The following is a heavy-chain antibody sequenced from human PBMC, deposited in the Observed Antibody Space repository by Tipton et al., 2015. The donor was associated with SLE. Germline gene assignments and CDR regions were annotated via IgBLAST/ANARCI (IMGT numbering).Heavy chain of an antibody. V-gene: IGHV3-30*18. CDR1: GFTFSSYA. Sequence: SLRLSCAASGFTFSSYAMSWVRQAPGKGLEWVAVISYDGSNKYYADSVKGRFTISRDNSKNTLYLQMNSLRAEDTAVYYCAKGDYGDYLNWYFDLWGRGTLVTVSS. CDR2: ISYDGSNK. D-gene: IGHD4-17*01. J-gene: IGHJ2*01. CDR3: AKGDYGDYLNWYFDL.